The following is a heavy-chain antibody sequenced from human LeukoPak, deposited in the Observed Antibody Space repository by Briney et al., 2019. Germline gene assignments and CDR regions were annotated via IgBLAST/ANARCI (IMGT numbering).Heavy chain of an antibody. CDR1: GFTFSTYW. Sequence: PGGSLRLSCAASGFTFSTYWMSWVRQAPGKGLEWVANIKQDGNEEYYVDSVKGRFTISRDNAKNSLYLQMNSLRAEDTAVYYCAREGSGWHLNYWGQGTLVTVSS. V-gene: IGHV3-7*01. J-gene: IGHJ4*02. D-gene: IGHD6-19*01. CDR2: IKQDGNEE. CDR3: AREGSGWHLNY.